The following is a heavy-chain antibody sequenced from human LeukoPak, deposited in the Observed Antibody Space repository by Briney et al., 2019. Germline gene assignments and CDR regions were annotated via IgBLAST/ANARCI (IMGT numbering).Heavy chain of an antibody. CDR2: ISSSSGSNK. V-gene: IGHV3-11*01. CDR3: VRPSNPPY. CDR1: GFTFGDYY. J-gene: IGHJ4*02. Sequence: GSLRLSCAASGFTFGDYYMSWIRQAPGKGLEWISYISSSSGSNKYYSQSAKGRFTISRDNDKNSLFLQMNSLTAEDTAVYYCVRPSNPPYWGQGALVIVSS.